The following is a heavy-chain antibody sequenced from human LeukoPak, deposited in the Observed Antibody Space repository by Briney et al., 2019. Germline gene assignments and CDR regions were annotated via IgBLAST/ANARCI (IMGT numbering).Heavy chain of an antibody. J-gene: IGHJ4*02. Sequence: GGSLRLSCAASGFTFSSYAMSWVRQPPGKGLEWVSAISGSGGSTYYADSVKGRFTITRDNSKNTLYLQMNSLRAEDTAVYYCADGVSDMLTGYYSWKHYFDYWGQGTLVTVAS. CDR3: ADGVSDMLTGYYSWKHYFDY. CDR1: GFTFSSYA. D-gene: IGHD3-9*01. CDR2: ISGSGGST. V-gene: IGHV3-23*01.